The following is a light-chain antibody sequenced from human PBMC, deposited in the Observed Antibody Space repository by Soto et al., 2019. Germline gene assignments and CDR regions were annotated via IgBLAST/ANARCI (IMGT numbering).Light chain of an antibody. Sequence: QSVLTQPPSASGSPGQSVTISCTGTPSDVGGSNSVSWYQQHPGKAPNLMIYYVNKRPSGVPDRFSGSKSGNTASLTVSGLQAADEAYYFCSSYAPSDVVFGGGTKLTVL. CDR2: YVN. CDR1: PSDVGGSNS. V-gene: IGLV2-8*01. CDR3: SSYAPSDVV. J-gene: IGLJ2*01.